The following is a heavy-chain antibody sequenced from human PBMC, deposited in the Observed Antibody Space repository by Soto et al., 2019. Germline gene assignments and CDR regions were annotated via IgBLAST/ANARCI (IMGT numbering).Heavy chain of an antibody. J-gene: IGHJ5*02. CDR1: GFTFSSYA. CDR2: ISSSSSTT. D-gene: IGHD3-9*01. CDR3: VKVSTFYDILTGYYSTNFFDP. V-gene: IGHV3-48*04. Sequence: GGSLRLSCAASGFTFSSYAMNWVRQAPGKGLEWVSYISSSSSTTYYADSVKGRFTISRDNSKNTLYLQMNSLRPEDTAVYYCVKVSTFYDILTGYYSTNFFDPWGQGTLVTVSS.